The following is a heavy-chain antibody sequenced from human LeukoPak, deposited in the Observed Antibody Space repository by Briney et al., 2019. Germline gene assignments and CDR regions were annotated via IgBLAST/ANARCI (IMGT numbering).Heavy chain of an antibody. D-gene: IGHD3-10*01. CDR3: ARDKDYGSGSFDY. Sequence: GRSLRLSCAASGFTFSSYAMHWVRQAPGKGLEWVAVISYDGSNKYYADSVKGRVTISRDNSKNTLYLQMNSLRAEDTAVYYCARDKDYGSGSFDYWGQGTLVTVSS. CDR1: GFTFSSYA. CDR2: ISYDGSNK. J-gene: IGHJ4*02. V-gene: IGHV3-30*04.